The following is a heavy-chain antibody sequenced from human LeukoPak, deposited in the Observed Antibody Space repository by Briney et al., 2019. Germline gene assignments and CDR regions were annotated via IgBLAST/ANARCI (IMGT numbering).Heavy chain of an antibody. D-gene: IGHD1-26*01. CDR1: GYTFTGYY. CDR3: ARAPGGATQSIKDY. J-gene: IGHJ4*02. CDR2: IIPHSGGT. V-gene: IGHV1-2*06. Sequence: ASVKVSCKASGYTFTGYYMHGVRQAPGQGFEWMGRIIPHSGGTNYAQKFQGRVTMTRDTSISTAYMELSRLRSDDTAVYYCARAPGGATQSIKDYWGQGTLVTVSS.